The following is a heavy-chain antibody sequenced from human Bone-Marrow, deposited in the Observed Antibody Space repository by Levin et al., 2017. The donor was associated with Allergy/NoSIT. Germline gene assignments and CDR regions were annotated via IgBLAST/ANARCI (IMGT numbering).Heavy chain of an antibody. J-gene: IGHJ4*02. CDR1: GFTFSGSA. D-gene: IGHD6-13*01. Sequence: PGGSLRLSCAASGFTFSGSAMHWVRQASGKGLEWVGRIRSKANSYATAYAASVKGRFTISRDDSKNTAYLQMNSLKTEDTAVYYCTRHVGPKGDSSSWDFDYWGQGTLVTVSS. CDR3: TRHVGPKGDSSSWDFDY. CDR2: IRSKANSYAT. V-gene: IGHV3-73*01.